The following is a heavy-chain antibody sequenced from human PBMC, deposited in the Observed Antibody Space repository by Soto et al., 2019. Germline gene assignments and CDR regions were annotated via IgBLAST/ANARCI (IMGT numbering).Heavy chain of an antibody. J-gene: IGHJ6*02. CDR2: ISSSSSTI. Sequence: EVQLVESGGGLVQPGGSLRLSCAASGFTFSSYSMNWVRQAPGKGLEWVSYISSSSSTIYYADSVKGRFTISRDNAKNSLYLQMTSLRDEDTAVYYCAREGFYGMDVWGQGTTVTVSS. CDR3: AREGFYGMDV. CDR1: GFTFSSYS. V-gene: IGHV3-48*02.